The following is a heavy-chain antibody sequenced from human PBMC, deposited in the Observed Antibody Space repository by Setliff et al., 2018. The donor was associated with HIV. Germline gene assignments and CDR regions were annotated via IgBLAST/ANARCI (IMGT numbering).Heavy chain of an antibody. CDR2: IYYGGST. V-gene: IGHV4-39*01. Sequence: SETLSLTCTVSGDSISSSNYYWVWIRQPPGKGLEWIGTIYYGGSTYYNPSLKSRVTISVDTSKNQFSLKLSSVTATDTAVYYCARHAPRYYYYYYMDVWGKGTTVTVSS. J-gene: IGHJ6*03. CDR3: ARHAPRYYYYYYMDV. CDR1: GDSISSSNYY.